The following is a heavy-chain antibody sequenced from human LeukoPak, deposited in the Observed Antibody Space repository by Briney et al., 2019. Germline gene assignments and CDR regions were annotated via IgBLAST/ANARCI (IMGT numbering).Heavy chain of an antibody. D-gene: IGHD1-26*01. V-gene: IGHV4-34*01. CDR3: ARGPRVRLLTSWFDP. CDR2: INHSEST. CDR1: GGSFSGYY. Sequence: SETLSLTCAVYGGSFSGYYWSWIRQPPGKGLERIGEINHSESTNYNPSLKSRVTISVDTSKNQYSLKLSSVTAADTAVYYWARGPRVRLLTSWFDPWGQGTLVTVSS. J-gene: IGHJ5*02.